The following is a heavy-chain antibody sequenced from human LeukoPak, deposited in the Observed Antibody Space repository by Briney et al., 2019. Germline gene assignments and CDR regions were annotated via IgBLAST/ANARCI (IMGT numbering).Heavy chain of an antibody. CDR2: ISAYNGNT. J-gene: IGHJ5*02. CDR3: ARLYFGP. CDR1: GYTFSSYG. Sequence: ASVKVSCKASGYTFSSYGISWVRQASGQGLEWMGLISAYNGNTNYAQKFQDRVTMTTDTSATTAYMELRSLRSDDTAVYYCARLYFGPWGQGTLVTVSS. D-gene: IGHD2-8*01. V-gene: IGHV1-18*01.